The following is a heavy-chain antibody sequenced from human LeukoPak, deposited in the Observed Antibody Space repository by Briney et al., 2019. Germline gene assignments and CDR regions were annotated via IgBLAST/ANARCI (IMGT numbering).Heavy chain of an antibody. CDR1: GFTSSSYT. V-gene: IGHV3-48*01. Sequence: GGSLRLSCAASGFTSSSYTMNWVRQPPGKGLEWVSNIGTSSTTIYYADSVKGRFTISRDNAKNTLYLQMNSLRAEDTAVYYCARDLDSYGSYWGQGTLVTVSS. J-gene: IGHJ4*02. CDR2: IGTSSTTI. CDR3: ARDLDSYGSY. D-gene: IGHD5-18*01.